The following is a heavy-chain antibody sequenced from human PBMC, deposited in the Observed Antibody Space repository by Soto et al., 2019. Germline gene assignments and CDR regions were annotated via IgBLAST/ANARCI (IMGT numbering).Heavy chain of an antibody. Sequence: QIQLVQSGAEMKKPGASVKVSCKASGYTFTNYAMHWVRQAPGQRLEWMGRINTANGDTIYSQNFQGRVTITRDTSARTVYLELSSLRFEDTAVYYCGRGQATFDPWGQGTLVTVSS. J-gene: IGHJ5*02. CDR3: GRGQATFDP. CDR2: INTANGDT. CDR1: GYTFTNYA. V-gene: IGHV1-3*04.